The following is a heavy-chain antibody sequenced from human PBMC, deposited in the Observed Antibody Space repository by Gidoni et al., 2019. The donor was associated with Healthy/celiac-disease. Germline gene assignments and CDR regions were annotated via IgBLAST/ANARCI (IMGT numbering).Heavy chain of an antibody. CDR2: IWTDGSNN. J-gene: IGHJ3*02. D-gene: IGHD2-21*02. CDR1: GFTFSSYG. CDR3: ARVRCGGDCYDAFDI. V-gene: IGHV3-33*01. Sequence: QVQLVESGGGVVQPGRSLRLSCAASGFTFSSYGMHWVRQAPGKGLELLAVIWTDGSNNYDADSVKGRFTIARDNSKNTLYLQMNSLRAEDTAVYYCARVRCGGDCYDAFDIWGQGTMVTVSS.